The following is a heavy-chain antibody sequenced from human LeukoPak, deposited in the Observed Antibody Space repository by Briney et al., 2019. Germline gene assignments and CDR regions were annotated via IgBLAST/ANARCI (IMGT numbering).Heavy chain of an antibody. V-gene: IGHV3-11*04. Sequence: PGGSLRLSCAASGFTFSDYYMSWIRQAPGRGPEWVSYISSSGGTMYYANSVKGRLTISRDNAKNSLYLQMNSLRAEDTAVYYCARVSRGNTYDLDYWGQGTLVTVSS. CDR1: GFTFSDYY. CDR3: ARVSRGNTYDLDY. CDR2: ISSSGGTM. J-gene: IGHJ4*02. D-gene: IGHD5-18*01.